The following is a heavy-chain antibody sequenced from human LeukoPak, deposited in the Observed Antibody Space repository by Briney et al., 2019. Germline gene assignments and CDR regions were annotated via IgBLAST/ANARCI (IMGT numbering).Heavy chain of an antibody. Sequence: SETLSLTCAVYGGSFSGYYWSWIRQPPGKGLEWMGEINHSGSTNYNPSLKSRVTISVDTSKNQFSLKLSSVTAADTAVYYCARGGDIVVVVAATGAFDIWGQGTMVTVSS. CDR3: ARGGDIVVVVAATGAFDI. J-gene: IGHJ3*02. D-gene: IGHD2-15*01. V-gene: IGHV4-34*01. CDR2: INHSGST. CDR1: GGSFSGYY.